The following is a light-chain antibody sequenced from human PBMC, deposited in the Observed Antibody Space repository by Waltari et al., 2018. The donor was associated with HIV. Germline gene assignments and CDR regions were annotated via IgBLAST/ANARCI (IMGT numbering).Light chain of an antibody. J-gene: IGKJ1*01. CDR1: QRVTPD. CDR2: NVS. V-gene: IGKV3D-15*01. Sequence: DIVMTQSPGTLFVSPGERVNLSCRASQRVTPDLAWYQLKPGKDPRHNMYNVSARATDFPTRFSRSGSGTKFTLTIGCLQPEDFAMYVCPHYSDWRSFGQGT. CDR3: PHYSDWRS.